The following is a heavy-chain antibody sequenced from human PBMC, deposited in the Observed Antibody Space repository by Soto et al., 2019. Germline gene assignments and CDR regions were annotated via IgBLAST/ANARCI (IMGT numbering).Heavy chain of an antibody. CDR2: IYSDGSNK. CDR1: GFSLSDYG. Sequence: GGSLRLSCAASGFSLSDYGMHWVRQAPGKGLEWVAIIYSDGSNKYYADFVKGRFTISRDSSMNTLYLQMNSLRAEDTAVYYWARAKGWSAFDYWGQGTLVTVSS. V-gene: IGHV3-33*01. J-gene: IGHJ4*02. D-gene: IGHD2-15*01. CDR3: ARAKGWSAFDY.